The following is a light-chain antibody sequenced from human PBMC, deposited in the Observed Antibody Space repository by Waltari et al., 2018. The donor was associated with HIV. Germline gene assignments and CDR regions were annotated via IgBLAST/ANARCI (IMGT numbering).Light chain of an antibody. J-gene: IGKJ4*01. CDR1: QSVLDTSNSKNY. Sequence: ATIACNSSQSVLDTSNSKNYLAWYQQKFGQPPTLLIHWASTRESGVPDRFSGSGSGTDFSLTIDSLQPEDAAIYFCQQYSSTPLTFGGGTVVEIQ. CDR2: WAS. CDR3: QQYSSTPLT. V-gene: IGKV4-1*01.